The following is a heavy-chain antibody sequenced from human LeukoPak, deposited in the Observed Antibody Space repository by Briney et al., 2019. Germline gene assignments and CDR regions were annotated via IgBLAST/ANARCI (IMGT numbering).Heavy chain of an antibody. J-gene: IGHJ4*02. CDR3: ARDPPFIIGTTFFDY. D-gene: IGHD1-20*01. CDR2: ISTSSTYI. CDR1: GFTFSSYS. V-gene: IGHV3-21*01. Sequence: GGSLRLSCAASGFTFSSYSMNWVRQAPGKGLEWVSSISTSSTYIYYADSVKGRFTISRDNAKNSLYLQMNSLRAEDTVVYYCARDPPFIIGTTFFDYWGQGTLVTVSS.